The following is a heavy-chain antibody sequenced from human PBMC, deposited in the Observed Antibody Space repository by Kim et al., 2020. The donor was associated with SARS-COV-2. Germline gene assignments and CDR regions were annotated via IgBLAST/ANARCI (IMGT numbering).Heavy chain of an antibody. D-gene: IGHD2-15*01. J-gene: IGHJ6*02. Sequence: GGSLRLSCSASGFTFSIYAMHWVRQAPGKGLEYVSAISSNGGSTYYADSVKGRFTISRDNSKNTLYLQMSSLRAEDTAVYYCVNGLLVVAATRYYYYGMDVWGQGTTVTVSS. CDR3: VNGLLVVAATRYYYYGMDV. V-gene: IGHV3-64D*06. CDR1: GFTFSIYA. CDR2: ISSNGGST.